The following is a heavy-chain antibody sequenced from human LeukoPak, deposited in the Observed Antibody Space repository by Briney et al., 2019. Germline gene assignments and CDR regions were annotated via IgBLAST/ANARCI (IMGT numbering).Heavy chain of an antibody. Sequence: GESLKISCKGSGYSFNTYWIGWVRQMPGKGLEWMGIIYPGDSDTRYSPSFQGQVTISADKSISTAYLQWSSLKASDTAMYYCARVATVADPSGFYYYYMDVWGKGTTVTVSS. CDR3: ARVATVADPSGFYYYYMDV. D-gene: IGHD6-19*01. CDR2: IYPGDSDT. V-gene: IGHV5-51*01. J-gene: IGHJ6*03. CDR1: GYSFNTYW.